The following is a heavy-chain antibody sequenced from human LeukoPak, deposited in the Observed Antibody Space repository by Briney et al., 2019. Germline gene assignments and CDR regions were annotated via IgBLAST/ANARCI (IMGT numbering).Heavy chain of an antibody. CDR3: ARAHYYASGSYSP. CDR2: IYYRGRT. J-gene: IGHJ5*02. Sequence: PSETLSLTCTVSGGSISSYYWGWIRQPPGKGLEWIGSIYYRGRTYYNPSLKSRVTISVDTSKNQFSLKLSSVTAADTAVFYCARAHYYASGSYSPWGQGTLVTVSS. CDR1: GGSISSYY. D-gene: IGHD3-10*01. V-gene: IGHV4-39*01.